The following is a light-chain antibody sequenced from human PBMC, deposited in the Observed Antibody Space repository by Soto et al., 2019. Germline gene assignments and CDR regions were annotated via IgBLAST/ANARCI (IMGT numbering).Light chain of an antibody. V-gene: IGLV4-69*01. CDR2: VNSDGRH. J-gene: IGLJ3*02. CDR1: SAHSTYA. Sequence: QSVLTQLPSASASLGASVKLACTLSSAHSTYAVAWHQQQPEKGPRLLMKVNSDGRHWKGDGIPDRFSGSSSGAERYLTISRLQSDDEADYYCQTWGSDTVVFGGGTKLTVL. CDR3: QTWGSDTVV.